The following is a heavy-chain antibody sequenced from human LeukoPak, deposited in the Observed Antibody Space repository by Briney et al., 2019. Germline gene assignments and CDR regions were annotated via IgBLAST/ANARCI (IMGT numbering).Heavy chain of an antibody. Sequence: PGGSLRLSCAASGFPFSSYSMNWVRQAPGKGLGWVSSISSSSSYIYYADSVKGRFTISRDNAKNSLYLQMNSLRAEDTAVYYCARDSHYGGSYTYWGQGTLVTVSS. CDR2: ISSSSSYI. D-gene: IGHD1-26*01. CDR3: ARDSHYGGSYTY. J-gene: IGHJ4*02. CDR1: GFPFSSYS. V-gene: IGHV3-21*01.